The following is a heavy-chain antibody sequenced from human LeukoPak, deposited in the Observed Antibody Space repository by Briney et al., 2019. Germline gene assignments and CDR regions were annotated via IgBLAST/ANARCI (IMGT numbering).Heavy chain of an antibody. V-gene: IGHV7-4-1*02. D-gene: IGHD6-13*01. CDR2: INTNTGNP. Sequence: ASLKVSCKASGGSFSTYDLSWVRQAPGQGLEWMGWINTNTGNPTYAQGFTGRFVFSLDTSVSTAYLQISSLKAEDTAVYYCARLYSTLDYWGQGTLVTVSS. CDR3: ARLYSTLDY. CDR1: GGSFSTYD. J-gene: IGHJ4*02.